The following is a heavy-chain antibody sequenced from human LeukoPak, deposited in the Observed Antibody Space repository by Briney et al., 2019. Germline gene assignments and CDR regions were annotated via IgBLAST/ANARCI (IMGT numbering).Heavy chain of an antibody. CDR1: GFTFSSYW. J-gene: IGHJ4*02. D-gene: IGHD3-16*02. CDR2: IKQDGSEK. Sequence: GGSLRLPCAASGFTFSSYWMSWVRQAPGKGLEWVANIKQDGSEKYYVDSVKGRFTISRDNAKNSLYLQMNSLRAEDTAVYYCARGSFLITFGGLIVWGQGTLVTVSS. V-gene: IGHV3-7*04. CDR3: ARGSFLITFGGLIV.